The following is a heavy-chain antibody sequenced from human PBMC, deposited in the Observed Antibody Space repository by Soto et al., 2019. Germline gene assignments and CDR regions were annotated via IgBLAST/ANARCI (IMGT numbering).Heavy chain of an antibody. J-gene: IGHJ5*02. CDR2: IYHGGST. D-gene: IGHD3-16*01. CDR1: GDSSISGAYS. V-gene: IGHV4-30-2*01. Sequence: SETHSLTCTVSGDSSISGAYSWSWIRQPPGKGLEWIGCIYHGGSTYYSPSLKGRVTMSVDRSKNQFSLNLSSVAAADTAVYYCARGGSYLNWFDPWGQGTLVTVSS. CDR3: ARGGSYLNWFDP.